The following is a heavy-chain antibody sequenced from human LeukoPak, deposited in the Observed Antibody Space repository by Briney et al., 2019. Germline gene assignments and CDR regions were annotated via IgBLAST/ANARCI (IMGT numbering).Heavy chain of an antibody. V-gene: IGHV1-2*03. CDR1: GYTFTGYY. CDR3: ARDLLPDYGDHIADY. CDR2: INPNSGGT. Sequence: GASVKVSCKASGYTFTGYYMHWVQQAPGQGLEWMGWINPNSGGTNYAQKFQGRVTMTRDTSISTAYMELSRLRSDDTAVYYCARDLLPDYGDHIADYWGQGTLVTVSS. D-gene: IGHD4-17*01. J-gene: IGHJ4*02.